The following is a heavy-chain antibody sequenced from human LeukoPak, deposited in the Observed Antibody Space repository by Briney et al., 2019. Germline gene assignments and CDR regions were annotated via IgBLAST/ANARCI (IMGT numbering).Heavy chain of an antibody. CDR2: ISGIGGST. CDR1: GFTFSSYA. J-gene: IGHJ4*02. V-gene: IGHV3-23*01. Sequence: PVGSLRLSCAASGFTFSSYAMSWVRQAPAKGLEWVSAISGIGGSTYYADSVKGRFTISRDNSKNTLYLQMNSLRAEDTAVYYCATDPRSYYYDSSGYQYYFDYWGQGTPVTASS. D-gene: IGHD3-22*01. CDR3: ATDPRSYYYDSSGYQYYFDY.